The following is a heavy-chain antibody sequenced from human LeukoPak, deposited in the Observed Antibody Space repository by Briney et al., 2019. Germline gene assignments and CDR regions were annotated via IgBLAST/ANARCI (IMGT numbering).Heavy chain of an antibody. CDR3: ARDLGYSRAYYYYYYMDV. J-gene: IGHJ6*03. V-gene: IGHV4-61*02. Sequence: SETLSLTCTVSGGSISSGSYYWSWIRQPAGKGLEWIGRIYTSGSTNYSPSLKSRVTISVDTSKNQFSLKLSPVTAADTAVYYCARDLGYSRAYYYYYYMDVWGKGTTVTVSS. D-gene: IGHD2-15*01. CDR2: IYTSGST. CDR1: GGSISSGSYY.